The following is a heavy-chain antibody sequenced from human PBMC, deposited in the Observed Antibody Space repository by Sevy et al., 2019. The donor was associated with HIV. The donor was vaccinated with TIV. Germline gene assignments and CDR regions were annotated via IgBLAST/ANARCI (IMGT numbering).Heavy chain of an antibody. V-gene: IGHV4-39*01. CDR3: ARQDNWNHYYYYGMDV. D-gene: IGHD1-20*01. CDR2: IYYSGST. J-gene: IGHJ6*02. CDR1: GGSISSSSYY. Sequence: SETLSLTCTVSGGSISSSSYYWGWIRQPPGKGLEWTGSIYYSGSTYYNPSLKSRVTISVDTSKNQFSLKLSSVTAADTAVYYCARQDNWNHYYYYGMDVWGQGTTVTVSS.